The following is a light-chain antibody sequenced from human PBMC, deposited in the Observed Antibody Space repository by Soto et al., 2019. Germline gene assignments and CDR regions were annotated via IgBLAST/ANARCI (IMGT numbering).Light chain of an antibody. J-gene: IGLJ2*01. CDR3: SSYTSITTVI. CDR2: EVS. CDR1: SSDVGAYNY. Sequence: QSALTQPASVSGSPGQSITISCTGTSSDVGAYNYVSWYQQHPGKAPKLMIYEVSNRPSGVSNRFSASKSGNMASLTISGLQAEDEADYYCSSYTSITTVIFGGGTKLTVL. V-gene: IGLV2-14*01.